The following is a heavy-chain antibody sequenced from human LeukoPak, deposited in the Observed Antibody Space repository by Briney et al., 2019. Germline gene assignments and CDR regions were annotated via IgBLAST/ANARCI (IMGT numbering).Heavy chain of an antibody. CDR2: ISSSSSYI. D-gene: IGHD2-2*01. J-gene: IGHJ6*03. V-gene: IGHV3-21*01. CDR1: GFPFSSYS. CDR3: ARDRAGIAMPMISYYYYYMDV. Sequence: GGSLRLSCAASGFPFSSYSMNWVRQAPGKGLEWVSSISSSSSYIYYADSVKGRFTISRDNAKNSLYLQMNSLRAEDTAVYYCARDRAGIAMPMISYYYYYMDVWGKGTTVTVSS.